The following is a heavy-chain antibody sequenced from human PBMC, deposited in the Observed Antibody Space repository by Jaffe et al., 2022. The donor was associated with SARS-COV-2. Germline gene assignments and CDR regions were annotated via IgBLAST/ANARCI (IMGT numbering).Heavy chain of an antibody. D-gene: IGHD3-9*01. CDR1: GFMFSSYW. CDR3: ARTIPPYYFMDV. Sequence: EVQMAESGGGLVQPGGSLRLSCAASGFMFSSYWMHWVRQAPGKGLEWVSRINTDGSSSTYADSVKGRFTISRDNAKNMLYVQMNSLRAEDTAVYYCARTIPPYYFMDVWGKGTTVTVSS. CDR2: INTDGSSS. J-gene: IGHJ6*03. V-gene: IGHV3-74*01.